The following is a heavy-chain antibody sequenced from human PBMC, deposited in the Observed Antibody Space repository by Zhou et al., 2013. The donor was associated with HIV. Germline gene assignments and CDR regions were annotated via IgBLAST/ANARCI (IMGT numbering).Heavy chain of an antibody. D-gene: IGHD6-6*01. CDR3: ARDRDYSSSWWLDP. V-gene: IGHV1-46*01. CDR1: GYTFTNHY. Sequence: QVQLVQSGTEVKKPGASVKVSCKASGYTFTNHYIHWVRQAPGQGLEWMGLINPGGGSTTYAQNFQGRVTISANKSTSTAYMELSSLRSEDTAVYYCARDRDYSSSWWLDPWGQGTLVTVDS. CDR2: INPGGGST. J-gene: IGHJ5*02.